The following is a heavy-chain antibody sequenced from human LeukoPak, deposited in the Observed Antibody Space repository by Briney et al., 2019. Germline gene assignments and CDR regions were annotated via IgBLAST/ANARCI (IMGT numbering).Heavy chain of an antibody. Sequence: ASVKVSCKASGYTFNNYGITWVRQAPGQGLEWMGWMNPNSGNTGYAQKFQGRVTITRNTSISTAYMELSSLRSEDTAVYYCARGRYGSGPYYFDYWGQGTLVTVSS. CDR2: MNPNSGNT. D-gene: IGHD3-10*01. J-gene: IGHJ4*02. V-gene: IGHV1-8*03. CDR1: GYTFNNYG. CDR3: ARGRYGSGPYYFDY.